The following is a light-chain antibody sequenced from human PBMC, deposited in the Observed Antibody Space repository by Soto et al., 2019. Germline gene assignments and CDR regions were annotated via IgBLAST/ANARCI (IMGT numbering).Light chain of an antibody. Sequence: DIQMTQSPSTLSASVGDRVTITCRASQSISSWLAWYQQKPGKAPKLLIYDASTLESGVPSSFRGSGSGTEFTLTISCRQPDDFATYYCQQYNSYPWTFGQGTKVEI. CDR3: QQYNSYPWT. CDR1: QSISSW. J-gene: IGKJ1*01. CDR2: DAS. V-gene: IGKV1-5*01.